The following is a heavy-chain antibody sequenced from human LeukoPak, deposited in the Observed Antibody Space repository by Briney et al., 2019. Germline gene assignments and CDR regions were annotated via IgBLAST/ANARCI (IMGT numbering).Heavy chain of an antibody. CDR1: GFTFSDYW. D-gene: IGHD3-3*02. CDR2: INRDGSVK. J-gene: IGHJ4*02. CDR3: ARDPGFSSFDY. Sequence: GGSLRLSCAVSGFTFSDYWVTWVRQTPGKGLEFVANINRDGSVKNYVDSVRGRFTISRDNAKNSLYLQMTSLRVDDTAIYYCARDPGFSSFDYWGQGTLVTVSS. V-gene: IGHV3-7*03.